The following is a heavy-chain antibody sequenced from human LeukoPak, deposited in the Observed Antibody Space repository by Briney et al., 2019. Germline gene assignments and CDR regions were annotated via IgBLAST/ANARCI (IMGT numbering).Heavy chain of an antibody. J-gene: IGHJ4*02. CDR3: ARVSAQQLSGDFDY. CDR2: IYYSGSI. D-gene: IGHD6-13*01. V-gene: IGHV4-59*12. Sequence: SETLSLTCTVSGASISSYYWSWIRQPPGKGLEWIGDIYYSGSIKYNPSLKSRVTISVDTSKNQFSLKLSSVTAADTAVYYCARVSAQQLSGDFDYWGQGTLVTVSS. CDR1: GASISSYY.